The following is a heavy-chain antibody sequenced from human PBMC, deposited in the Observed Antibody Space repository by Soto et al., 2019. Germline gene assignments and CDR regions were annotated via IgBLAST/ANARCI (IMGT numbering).Heavy chain of an antibody. CDR3: ASHRAPYSSSSDFVY. J-gene: IGHJ4*02. D-gene: IGHD6-6*01. CDR2: ISSSDSTI. Sequence: TGGSLRLSCAASGFTFSDYYMSWIRQAPGKGLEWVSCISSSDSTIYYADSVKGRFTISRDNAKNSLYLQMNSLRAEDTAVYYCASHRAPYSSSSDFVYWGQGTLVTVSS. V-gene: IGHV3-11*01. CDR1: GFTFSDYY.